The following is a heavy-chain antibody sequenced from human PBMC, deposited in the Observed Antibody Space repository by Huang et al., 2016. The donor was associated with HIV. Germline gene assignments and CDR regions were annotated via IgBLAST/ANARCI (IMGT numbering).Heavy chain of an antibody. D-gene: IGHD1-26*01. CDR2: IKQDGGEK. V-gene: IGHV3-7*01. Sequence: EVQLVESGGGLVQPGGSRRLSFAASVFNFSSYWMSWFRQAPGKGLEWVANIKQDGGEKSYVDSEKGRFTISRDNAKNSLYLQMNSLRAEDTSVYYCARDEWELLRGRYCNYMDVWGKGTTVTVS. CDR3: ARDEWELLRGRYCNYMDV. CDR1: VFNFSSYW. J-gene: IGHJ6*03.